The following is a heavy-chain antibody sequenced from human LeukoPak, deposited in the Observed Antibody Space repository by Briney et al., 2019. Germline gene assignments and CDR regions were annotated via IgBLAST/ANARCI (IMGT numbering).Heavy chain of an antibody. CDR3: VQTTGWPGFDY. J-gene: IGHJ4*02. CDR2: IYNGVPT. D-gene: IGHD6-19*01. V-gene: IGHV4-4*09. CDR1: GAPISRFY. Sequence: KPSETLSLICTTSGAPISRFYWSWVRQPPGKGLEWIGNIYNGVPTFFNPSLKSRVTLSVDTPKTQFSLQLASVTAADTAVYYCVQTTGWPGFDYWGQGILVTVSS.